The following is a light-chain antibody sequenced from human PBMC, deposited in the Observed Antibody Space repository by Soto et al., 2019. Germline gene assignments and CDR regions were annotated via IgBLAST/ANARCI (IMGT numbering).Light chain of an antibody. J-gene: IGKJ1*01. CDR3: QQRSNWPAVT. V-gene: IGKV3-11*01. CDR2: DAS. CDR1: QSVTNY. Sequence: EIVLTQSPATLSLSPGERATLSCRASQSVTNYLAWYQQNPGQAPRLLIYDASNRATGIPARFSGSGSGTDFILTISSLEPEDFAVYYCQQRSNWPAVTFGQGTKVEIK.